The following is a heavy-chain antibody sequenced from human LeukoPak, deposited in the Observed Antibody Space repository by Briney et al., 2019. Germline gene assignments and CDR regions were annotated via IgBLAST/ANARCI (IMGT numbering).Heavy chain of an antibody. Sequence: TGGSLRLSCAASGFTFSSYSMNWVRQAPGKGLEWVSSIRSSSSYIYYADSVKGRFTISRDNAKNSLYLQMNSLRAEDTAVYYCARGGEDIVVVPAAITTWFDPWGQGTLVTVSS. CDR3: ARGGEDIVVVPAAITTWFDP. CDR1: GFTFSSYS. J-gene: IGHJ5*02. D-gene: IGHD2-2*01. V-gene: IGHV3-21*01. CDR2: IRSSSSYI.